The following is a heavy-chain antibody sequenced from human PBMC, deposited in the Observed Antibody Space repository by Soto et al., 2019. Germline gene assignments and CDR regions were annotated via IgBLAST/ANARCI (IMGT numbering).Heavy chain of an antibody. CDR3: ARVYTVPNDAFDI. V-gene: IGHV4-59*01. Sequence: SETLSLTCTVSGGSISSYYWSWIRQPPGKGLEWIGYIYYSGSTNYNPSLKSRFTISVDTSKNQFSLKLSSVTAADTAVYYCARVYTVPNDAFDIWGQGTMVTVSS. D-gene: IGHD4-17*01. CDR2: IYYSGST. J-gene: IGHJ3*02. CDR1: GGSISSYY.